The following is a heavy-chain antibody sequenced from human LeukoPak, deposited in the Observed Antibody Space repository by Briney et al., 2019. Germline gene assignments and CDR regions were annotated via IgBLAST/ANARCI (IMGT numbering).Heavy chain of an antibody. J-gene: IGHJ4*02. D-gene: IGHD4-17*01. Sequence: ASVKVSCKASGDTFIRYPISWVRQAPGQGLEWMGRVIPILGLATYSQKFQGRVTITADKYTNTAYMELSSLRSDDTAVYFCARGPPAGDYEVVDSWGQGTLVTVSS. CDR1: GDTFIRYP. V-gene: IGHV1-69*04. CDR3: ARGPPAGDYEVVDS. CDR2: VIPILGLA.